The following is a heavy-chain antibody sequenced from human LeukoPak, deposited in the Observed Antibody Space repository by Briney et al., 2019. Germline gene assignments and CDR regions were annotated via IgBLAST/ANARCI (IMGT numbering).Heavy chain of an antibody. Sequence: PPETLSLTCAVYGGSFSGYYWSWIRQPPGKGLEWIGEINHSGSTNYNPSLKSRVTISVDTSKNQFSLKLSSVTAADTAVYYCARAPPGTAAKYFQHWGQGTLVTVSS. V-gene: IGHV4-34*01. CDR3: ARAPPGTAAKYFQH. D-gene: IGHD1-14*01. CDR1: GGSFSGYY. J-gene: IGHJ1*01. CDR2: INHSGST.